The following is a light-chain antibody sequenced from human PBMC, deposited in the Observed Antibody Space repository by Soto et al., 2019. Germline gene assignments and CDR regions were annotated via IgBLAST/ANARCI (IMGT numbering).Light chain of an antibody. Sequence: DIQLTQSPSTLSASVGDRFTITCRASQSINGWLAWYQQKPGQAPNLLIYKASTLESGVTSRFSGSGSGTEFTLTVSSLQPDDFATYYCHQYHNFPRTFGQGTKVDIK. J-gene: IGKJ1*01. CDR1: QSINGW. V-gene: IGKV1-5*03. CDR2: KAS. CDR3: HQYHNFPRT.